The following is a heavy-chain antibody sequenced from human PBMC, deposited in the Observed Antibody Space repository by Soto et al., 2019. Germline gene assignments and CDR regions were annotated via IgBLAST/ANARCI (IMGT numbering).Heavy chain of an antibody. Sequence: QVQLVESGGDVVQPGRFLRLSCAASGFTFRSYGFHWVRQAPGKGLEWVAVISYDGSNKYYADSVKGRFTISRDNSENTLYLQMNSLRVDDTAVYYCAKFGVDCSSASCYAGYYFYYMDVWGKGTTVTVSS. CDR1: GFTFRSYG. CDR2: ISYDGSNK. D-gene: IGHD2-2*01. CDR3: AKFGVDCSSASCYAGYYFYYMDV. J-gene: IGHJ6*03. V-gene: IGHV3-30*18.